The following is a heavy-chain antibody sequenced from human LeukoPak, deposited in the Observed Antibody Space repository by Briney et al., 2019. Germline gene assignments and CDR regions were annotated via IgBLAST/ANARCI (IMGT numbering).Heavy chain of an antibody. Sequence: SETLSLTCTVSGGSISTYFWSWIRQPPGKGLEWMGYIYSSGDTNYNPSLKSRVTMSVDTSKNQFSLKLSSVTAADTAVYYCARGFPYYYGSGSKRKNWFDPWGQGTLVTVSS. V-gene: IGHV4-59*12. CDR2: IYSSGDT. CDR1: GGSISTYF. J-gene: IGHJ5*02. D-gene: IGHD3-10*01. CDR3: ARGFPYYYGSGSKRKNWFDP.